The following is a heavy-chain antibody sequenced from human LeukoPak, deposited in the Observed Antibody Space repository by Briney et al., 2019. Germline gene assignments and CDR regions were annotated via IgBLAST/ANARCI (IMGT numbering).Heavy chain of an antibody. Sequence: GGSLRLSCAASGFTFSSYSMNWVRQAPGKGLEWVSSISSSSSYIYYADSVKGRFTISRDNAKNSLYLQMNSLRAEDTAMYYCASRDDSSGLYFDYWGQGTLVTVSS. V-gene: IGHV3-21*01. CDR3: ASRDDSSGLYFDY. D-gene: IGHD3-22*01. J-gene: IGHJ4*02. CDR1: GFTFSSYS. CDR2: ISSSSSYI.